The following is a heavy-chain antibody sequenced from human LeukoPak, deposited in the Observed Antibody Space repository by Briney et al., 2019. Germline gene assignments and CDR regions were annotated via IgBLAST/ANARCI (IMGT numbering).Heavy chain of an antibody. CDR2: ISSDGGST. CDR3: ARGPSGYHNT. J-gene: IGHJ4*02. Sequence: GGSLRLSCAASGFTFSSYAMHWVRQAPGKGLEYVSAISSDGGSTYYANSVKGRFTISRDNSKNTLYLQMNSLRAEDTAVYYCARGPSGYHNTGGQGTLVTVSS. CDR1: GFTFSSYA. V-gene: IGHV3-64*01. D-gene: IGHD5-12*01.